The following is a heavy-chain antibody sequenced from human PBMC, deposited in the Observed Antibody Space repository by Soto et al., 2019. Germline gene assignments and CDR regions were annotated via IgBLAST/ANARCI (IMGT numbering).Heavy chain of an antibody. D-gene: IGHD3-16*01. V-gene: IGHV1-18*01. J-gene: IGHJ4*02. CDR3: AREMAGLGGEYDY. CDR2: ISGSSGNA. Sequence: QVQLVQSGAEVKNPGASVKVSCKTSGYTFTKYGVGWVRQAPGQGLEWMGWISGSSGNANYAEKVQGRITLTTDTSTSTAYIDLRSLRSDETAVYYCAREMAGLGGEYDYWGQGTLVTVSS. CDR1: GYTFTKYG.